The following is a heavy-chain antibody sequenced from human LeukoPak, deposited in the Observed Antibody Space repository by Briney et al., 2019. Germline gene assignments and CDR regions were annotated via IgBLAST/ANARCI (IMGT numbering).Heavy chain of an antibody. Sequence: GGSLRLSCAASGFTFSSHWMSWVRQAPGKGLEWVANIKKDGSEKYYVDAVKGRFTISRDNAKNTLYLQMNSLRVDDTAVYYCARAMPHDWFDPWGQGSLVTVSS. J-gene: IGHJ5*02. CDR3: ARAMPHDWFDP. D-gene: IGHD2-2*01. CDR1: GFTFSSHW. CDR2: IKKDGSEK. V-gene: IGHV3-7*01.